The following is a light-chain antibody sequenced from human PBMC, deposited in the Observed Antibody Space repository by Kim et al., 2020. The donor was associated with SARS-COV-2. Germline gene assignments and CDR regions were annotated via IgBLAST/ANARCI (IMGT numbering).Light chain of an antibody. Sequence: QSVLTQPPSASGIPGQRVTISCSGSSSNIGSNYVYWYQQLPGTAPKLLIYRNNQRPSGVPDRFSGSKSGTSASLAISGLRSEDEADYYCAAWDDSLSAWGFGGGTQLTVL. CDR3: AAWDDSLSAWG. V-gene: IGLV1-47*01. J-gene: IGLJ3*02. CDR1: SSNIGSNY. CDR2: RNN.